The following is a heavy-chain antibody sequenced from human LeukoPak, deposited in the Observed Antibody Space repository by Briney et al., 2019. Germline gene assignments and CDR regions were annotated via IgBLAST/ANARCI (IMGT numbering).Heavy chain of an antibody. CDR2: INHSGST. J-gene: IGHJ4*02. Sequence: SETLSLTCAVYGGSFSGYYWSWIRQPPGKGLEWIGEINHSGSTNYNPSLKSRVTISVDTSKNQFSLKLSSVTAADTAVYYCAREDIVVVPAAKKIADYFDYWGLGTPVTVSS. CDR1: GGSFSGYY. CDR3: AREDIVVVPAAKKIADYFDY. D-gene: IGHD2-2*01. V-gene: IGHV4-34*01.